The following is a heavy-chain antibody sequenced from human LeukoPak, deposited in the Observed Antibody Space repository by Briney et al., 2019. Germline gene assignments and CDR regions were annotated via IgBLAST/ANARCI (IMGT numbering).Heavy chain of an antibody. CDR1: GGSFSGYY. Sequence: SETLSLTCAVYGGSFSGYYWSWIRQPPGKGLEWIGEINHSGSTNYNPSLKSRVTISVDTSKNQFSLKLSSVTAADTAVYYCARGPLRMVRGVNKGSYFDYWGQGTLVTVSS. J-gene: IGHJ4*02. D-gene: IGHD3-10*01. CDR3: ARGPLRMVRGVNKGSYFDY. V-gene: IGHV4-34*01. CDR2: INHSGST.